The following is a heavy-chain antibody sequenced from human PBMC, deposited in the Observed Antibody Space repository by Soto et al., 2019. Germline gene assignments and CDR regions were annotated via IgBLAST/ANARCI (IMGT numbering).Heavy chain of an antibody. J-gene: IGHJ6*02. V-gene: IGHV3-49*03. CDR1: GFTFGDYA. Sequence: PGGSLRLSCTASGFTFGDYAMSWFRHAPGKGLEWVGFIRSKAYGGTTEYAASVKGRFTISRDDSKSIAYLQMNSLKTEDTAVYYCTCGYCSGGSCYLLGYYGMDVWGQGTTVTVSS. D-gene: IGHD2-15*01. CDR2: IRSKAYGGTT. CDR3: TCGYCSGGSCYLLGYYGMDV.